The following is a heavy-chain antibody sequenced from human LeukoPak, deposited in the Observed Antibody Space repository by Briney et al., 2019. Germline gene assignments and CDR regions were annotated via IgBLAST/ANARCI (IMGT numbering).Heavy chain of an antibody. CDR3: ARRGYSYGYYWFDP. J-gene: IGHJ5*02. Sequence: GESLKISCKGSGYSFSDYWIGWVRQMPGKGLEWMGIIYPGDSDTRYSPSFQGQVTISADKSISTAYLQWSSLKASDTAIYYCARRGYSYGYYWFDPWGQGTLVTVSS. V-gene: IGHV5-51*01. CDR1: GYSFSDYW. D-gene: IGHD5-18*01. CDR2: IYPGDSDT.